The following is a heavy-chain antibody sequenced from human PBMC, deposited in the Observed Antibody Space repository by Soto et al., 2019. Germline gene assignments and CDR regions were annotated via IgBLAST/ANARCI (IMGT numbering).Heavy chain of an antibody. J-gene: IGHJ3*02. CDR2: IYPGDSDT. V-gene: IGHV5-51*01. Sequence: GESLQISGKGSGCSFTSYWIGWVRQMPGKGLEWMGIIYPGDSDTRYSPSFQGQVTISADKSISTAYLQWSSLKASDTAMYYCARRDCSGGSCYSRYAFDIWGQGTMVTVS. CDR3: ARRDCSGGSCYSRYAFDI. D-gene: IGHD2-15*01. CDR1: GCSFTSYW.